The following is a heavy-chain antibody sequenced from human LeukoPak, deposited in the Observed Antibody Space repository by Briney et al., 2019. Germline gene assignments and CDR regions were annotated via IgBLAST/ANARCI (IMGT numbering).Heavy chain of an antibody. J-gene: IGHJ6*03. CDR3: ARGHGSYYYYMDV. D-gene: IGHD3-10*01. Sequence: ASVKVSCKASGYTFTDFYMLWVRQAPGQGLEWMGWINPNSGGTDYAQKFQGRVTMTRDMSTSTAYMELSRLRSDGTAVYHCARGHGSYYYYMDVWGKGTTVTVSS. CDR2: INPNSGGT. V-gene: IGHV1-2*02. CDR1: GYTFTDFY.